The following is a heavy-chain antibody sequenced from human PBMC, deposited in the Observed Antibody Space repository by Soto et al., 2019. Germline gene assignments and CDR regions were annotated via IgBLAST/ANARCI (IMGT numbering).Heavy chain of an antibody. CDR3: ARLGGYCSSTSCYMMDV. CDR2: ISYDGSNK. J-gene: IGHJ6*02. D-gene: IGHD2-2*02. CDR1: GFTFSSYA. V-gene: IGHV3-30-3*01. Sequence: QVQLVESGGGVVQPGRSLRLSCAASGFTFSSYAMHWVRQAPGKGLEWVAVISYDGSNKYYADSVKGRFTISRDNSKNTLYLQMNSLRAEDTAVYYCARLGGYCSSTSCYMMDVWGQGTTFTVSS.